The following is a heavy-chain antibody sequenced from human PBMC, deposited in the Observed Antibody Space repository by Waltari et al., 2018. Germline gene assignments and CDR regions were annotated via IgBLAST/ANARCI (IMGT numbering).Heavy chain of an antibody. CDR3: ASARYSGTYYNDY. V-gene: IGHV3-74*01. CDR2: INSDGSST. Sequence: EVQLVESGGGLVQPGGSLRLSCAASGFTFSSFWMHWVRQAPGKGLVWVSRINSDGSSTSYADSVKGRFTISRDNAKNTLYLQMNSLRAEETAVYYCASARYSGTYYNDYWGQGMLVTVSP. CDR1: GFTFSSFW. D-gene: IGHD1-26*01. J-gene: IGHJ4*02.